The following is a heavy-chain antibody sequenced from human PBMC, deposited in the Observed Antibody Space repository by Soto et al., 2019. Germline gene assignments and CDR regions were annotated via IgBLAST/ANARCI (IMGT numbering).Heavy chain of an antibody. CDR2: INHSGST. CDR1: VGSFSGYY. J-gene: IGHJ3*02. CDR3: AEGIGDGVSNNAETRRNAFAI. V-gene: IGHV4-34*01. Sequence: QVQLQQWGAGLLKTSETLSLTCAVYVGSFSGYYWSWIRQPPGKGLEWIGEINHSGSTNYNPSLKSRVTLSVDTSKNQFSLKLSSATAADTAVYYCAEGIGDGVSNNAETRRNAFAIWGQGPMVTVSS. D-gene: IGHD1-1*01.